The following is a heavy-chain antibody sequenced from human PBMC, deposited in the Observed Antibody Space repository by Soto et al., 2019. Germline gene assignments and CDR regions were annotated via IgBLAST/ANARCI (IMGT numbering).Heavy chain of an antibody. CDR2: IYYSGST. CDR3: ASLVLGSGWYFWFDP. D-gene: IGHD6-19*01. Sequence: SETLSLTCTVSGGSISSGGYYWSWIRQHPGKGLEWIGYIYYSGSTYYNPSLKSRVTISVDTSKNQFSLKLSSVTAADTAVYSCASLVLGSGWYFWFDPWGQGTLVTVSS. CDR1: GGSISSGGYY. V-gene: IGHV4-31*03. J-gene: IGHJ5*02.